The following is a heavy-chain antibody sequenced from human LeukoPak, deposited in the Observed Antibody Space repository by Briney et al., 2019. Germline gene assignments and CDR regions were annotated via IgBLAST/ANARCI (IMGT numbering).Heavy chain of an antibody. CDR1: GFTFSIYA. D-gene: IGHD3-9*01. J-gene: IGHJ4*02. CDR3: AKAVDYDILTGLSRTPFDY. Sequence: GGSPRLSCAGSGFTFSIYAMNWVRQAPGKGLEWVSSISGGSDGTYYADSVKGRFTISRDNSKNTLYLQMNSLRAEDTAVYYCAKAVDYDILTGLSRTPFDYWGQGTLVTVSS. CDR2: ISGGSDGT. V-gene: IGHV3-23*01.